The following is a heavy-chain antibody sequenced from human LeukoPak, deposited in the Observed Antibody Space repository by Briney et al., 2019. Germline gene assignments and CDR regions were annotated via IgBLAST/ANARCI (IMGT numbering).Heavy chain of an antibody. Sequence: GGSLRLSCAASGFTFSSYGMHWVRQAPGKGLEWVAFIRYDGSNKYYADSVKGRFTISRDNSKNTLYLQMSSLRVEDTAVYYCARDRSCTGGSCYMDVWGRGTTVTVSS. J-gene: IGHJ6*03. CDR2: IRYDGSNK. D-gene: IGHD2-15*01. CDR3: ARDRSCTGGSCYMDV. CDR1: GFTFSSYG. V-gene: IGHV3-30*02.